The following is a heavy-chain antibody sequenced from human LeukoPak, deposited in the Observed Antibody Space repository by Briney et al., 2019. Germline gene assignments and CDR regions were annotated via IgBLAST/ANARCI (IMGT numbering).Heavy chain of an antibody. CDR2: IIPIFGTA. V-gene: IGHV1-69*13. D-gene: IGHD3-10*01. J-gene: IGHJ6*03. Sequence: SVKVSCKASGGTFSSYAISWVRQAPGQGLEWMGGIIPIFGTANYAQKFQGRVTITADESTSTAYMELSSLRSEDTAVYYCASSVRGRDYYYYMDVWGKGTTVTVSS. CDR1: GGTFSSYA. CDR3: ASSVRGRDYYYYMDV.